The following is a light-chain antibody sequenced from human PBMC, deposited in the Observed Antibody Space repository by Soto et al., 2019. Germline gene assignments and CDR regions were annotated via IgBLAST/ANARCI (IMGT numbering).Light chain of an antibody. CDR3: QQYGGSPRT. V-gene: IGKV3-20*01. CDR2: DAS. CDR1: QSISQS. J-gene: IGKJ1*01. Sequence: EVVLTQSPGTLSLSPGERATLSCRASQSISQSLAWYQQRPGQSRRLLIYDASRRATGIPDRFTGSGFGTDFTLTIRRLAPEDLAVYYCQQYGGSPRTFGQGTKLDIK.